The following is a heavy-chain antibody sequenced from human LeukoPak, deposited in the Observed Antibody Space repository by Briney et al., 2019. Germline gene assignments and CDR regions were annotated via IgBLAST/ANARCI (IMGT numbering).Heavy chain of an antibody. CDR1: GYSFTNYW. CDR2: INPGGSHI. CDR3: ARKNPTALRNNWFDP. D-gene: IGHD5-18*01. J-gene: IGHJ5*02. V-gene: IGHV5-51*01. Sequence: PGESLKISCKGSGYSFTNYWIAWVRQMPGKGLEWMGAINPGGSHIRYSPSFQGQVNISTDKSITTAYLPWSSLKASDTAMYYCARKNPTALRNNWFDPWGQGTLVTVSS.